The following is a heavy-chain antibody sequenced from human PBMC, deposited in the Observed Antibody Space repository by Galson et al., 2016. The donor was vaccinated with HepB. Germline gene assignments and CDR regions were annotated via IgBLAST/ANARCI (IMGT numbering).Heavy chain of an antibody. CDR2: ISGRGGRT. V-gene: IGHV3-23*01. D-gene: IGHD3-3*02. CDR3: ARDRDAFMASYYSYGMDV. CDR1: GFTFSNYA. J-gene: IGHJ6*02. Sequence: SLRLSCAASGFTFSNYAMSWVRQAPGKGLEWVSGISGRGGRTYYADSVKGRFTLSRDNSKNTLYLQMNSLRSEDTAVYFCARDRDAFMASYYSYGMDVWGQGTTVTASS.